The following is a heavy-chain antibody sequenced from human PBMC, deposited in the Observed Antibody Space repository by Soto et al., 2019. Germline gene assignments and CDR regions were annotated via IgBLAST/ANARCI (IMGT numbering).Heavy chain of an antibody. CDR3: ARVRAAGSVPFDF. D-gene: IGHD6-13*01. Sequence: QVQLVQSGGEVKKPGASVKVSCKASGYTFADSGISWVRQAPGQGLEWLGWSTAYNGDTEYAQKFQGRVTMTTDTSTSTASMELRSLTSDDTVVYYCARVRAAGSVPFDFWGQGTLVTVSS. V-gene: IGHV1-18*01. CDR2: STAYNGDT. J-gene: IGHJ4*02. CDR1: GYTFADSG.